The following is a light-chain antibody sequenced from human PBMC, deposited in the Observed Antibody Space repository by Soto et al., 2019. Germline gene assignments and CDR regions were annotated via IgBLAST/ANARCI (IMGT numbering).Light chain of an antibody. CDR1: QYVTTTY. CDR2: GAS. V-gene: IGKV3-20*01. J-gene: IGKJ4*01. CDR3: QQYDSSFT. Sequence: PGERATLSCTASQYVTTTYIAWYQQKFGQAPRLLIYGASTRATGTPDRFTGGGFGTDFTLTISRVEPEDFAVYYCQQYDSSFTFGGGTKVEMK.